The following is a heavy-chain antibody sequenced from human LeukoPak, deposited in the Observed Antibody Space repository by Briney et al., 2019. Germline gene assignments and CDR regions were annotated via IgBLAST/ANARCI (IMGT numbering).Heavy chain of an antibody. J-gene: IGHJ4*02. CDR2: IKQDGSEK. Sequence: GGSLRLSCAASGFTFSTYWMSWVRQAPGKGLEWVANIKQDGSEKYYVDSVKGRFTISRDNAKNSLYLQMNSLRVEDTAVYYCAGASAVAGTRDYWGQGTLVTVSS. CDR1: GFTFSTYW. CDR3: AGASAVAGTRDY. D-gene: IGHD6-19*01. V-gene: IGHV3-7*01.